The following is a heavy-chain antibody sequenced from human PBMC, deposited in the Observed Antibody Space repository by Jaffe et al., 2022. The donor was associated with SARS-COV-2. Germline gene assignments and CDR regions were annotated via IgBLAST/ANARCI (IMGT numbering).Heavy chain of an antibody. CDR3: ARGWGYYDSSGYETEWYFDL. J-gene: IGHJ2*01. D-gene: IGHD3-22*01. CDR1: GYTFTSYG. CDR2: ISAYNGNT. V-gene: IGHV1-18*01. Sequence: QVQLVQSGAEVKKPGASVKVSCKASGYTFTSYGISWVRQAPGQGLEWMGWISAYNGNTNYAQKLQGRVTMTTDTSTSTAYMELRSLRSDDTAVYYCARGWGYYDSSGYETEWYFDLWGRGTLVTVSS.